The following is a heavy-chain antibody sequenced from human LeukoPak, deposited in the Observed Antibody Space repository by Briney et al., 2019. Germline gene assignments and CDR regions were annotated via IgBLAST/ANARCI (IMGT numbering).Heavy chain of an antibody. J-gene: IGHJ4*02. V-gene: IGHV3-43*02. CDR3: AKANGDLTAGFGY. Sequence: PGGSLRLSCAASGFTFDDYGMSWVRQAPGKGLEWVSLITWDGGSTSYADSVKGRFTISRDNSKNSLYVQLNSLRTEDTALYYCAKANGDLTAGFGYWGQGTLVTVSP. CDR2: ITWDGGST. D-gene: IGHD4-17*01. CDR1: GFTFDDYG.